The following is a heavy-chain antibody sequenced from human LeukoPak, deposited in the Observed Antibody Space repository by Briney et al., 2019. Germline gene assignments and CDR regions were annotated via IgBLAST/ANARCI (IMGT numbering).Heavy chain of an antibody. J-gene: IGHJ4*02. CDR3: ARSNYYDSSGSIDY. CDR2: INPNSGGT. D-gene: IGHD3-22*01. CDR1: GYTFTSYD. V-gene: IGHV1-2*02. Sequence: ASVKVSCKASGYTFTSYDINWVRQAPGQGLEWMGWINPNSGGTNYAQKFQGRVTMTRDTSISTAYMELSRLRSDDTAVYYCARSNYYDSSGSIDYWGQGTLVTVSS.